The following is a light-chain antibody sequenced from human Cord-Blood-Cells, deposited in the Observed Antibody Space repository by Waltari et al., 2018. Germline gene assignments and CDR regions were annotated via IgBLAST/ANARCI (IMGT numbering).Light chain of an antibody. J-gene: IGLJ2*01. CDR2: EVS. V-gene: IGLV2-14*01. CDR3: SSYTSSSTLV. Sequence: QSALTQPASVSGSPGQSITIPCTGTSSAVGGYNYVPWYQQHPGKAPKLMIYEVSNRPSGVSNRFSGSKSGNTASLTISGLQAEDEADYYCSSYTSSSTLVFGGGTKLTVL. CDR1: SSAVGGYNY.